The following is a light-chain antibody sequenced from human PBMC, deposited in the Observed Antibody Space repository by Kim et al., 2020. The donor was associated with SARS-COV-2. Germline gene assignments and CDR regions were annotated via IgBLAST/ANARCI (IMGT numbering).Light chain of an antibody. CDR3: QVWDSRTAHVV. Sequence: SYELTQPPSVSVSPGQTASINCSGDKLGDTYAYWYQQKPCQSPVLVIFQDTKRPSGIPERFSGSNSGNTATLTVSGTQAVDEADYYCQVWDSRTAHVVFG. CDR2: QDT. V-gene: IGLV3-1*01. CDR1: KLGDTY. J-gene: IGLJ2*01.